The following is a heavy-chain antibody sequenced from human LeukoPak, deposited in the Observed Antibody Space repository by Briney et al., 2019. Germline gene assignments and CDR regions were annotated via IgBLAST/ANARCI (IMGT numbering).Heavy chain of an antibody. D-gene: IGHD6-19*01. J-gene: IGHJ4*02. CDR1: GFTFDDYA. CDR2: ISWNSGSI. CDR3: AKQTGYSSGWYYFDY. V-gene: IGHV3-9*01. Sequence: PGGSLRLSCAASGFTFDDYAMHWVRQAPGKGLEWVSGISWNSGSIGYADSVKGRFTISRDNAKNSLYLQMNSLRAEDTASYYCAKQTGYSSGWYYFDYWGQGTLVTVSS.